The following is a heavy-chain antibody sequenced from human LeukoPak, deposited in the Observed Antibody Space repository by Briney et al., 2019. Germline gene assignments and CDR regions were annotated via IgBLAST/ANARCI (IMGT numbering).Heavy chain of an antibody. CDR2: IYYSGST. CDR1: GGSISSYY. CDR3: ARVAGVRGVIISPYLDY. V-gene: IGHV4-59*01. D-gene: IGHD3-10*01. Sequence: PSETLSLTCTVSGGSISSYYWSWIRQPPGKGLEWIGYIYYSGSTNYNPSLKSRVTISVDTSKNQFSLKLSSVTAADTAVYYCARVAGVRGVIISPYLDYWGQGTLVTVSS. J-gene: IGHJ4*02.